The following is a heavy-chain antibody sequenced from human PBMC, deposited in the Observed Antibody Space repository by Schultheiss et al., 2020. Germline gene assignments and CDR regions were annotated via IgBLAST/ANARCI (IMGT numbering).Heavy chain of an antibody. CDR2: ISSSSSYI. J-gene: IGHJ5*02. CDR3: ARDPRRLELRWINWFDP. D-gene: IGHD1-7*01. CDR1: GFTFSSYS. Sequence: GGSLRLSCAASGFTFSSYSMNWVRQAPGKGLEWVSYISSSSSYIYYADSVKGRFTISRDNAKNSLYLQMNSLRAEDTAVYYCARDPRRLELRWINWFDPWGQGTLVTVSS. V-gene: IGHV3-21*01.